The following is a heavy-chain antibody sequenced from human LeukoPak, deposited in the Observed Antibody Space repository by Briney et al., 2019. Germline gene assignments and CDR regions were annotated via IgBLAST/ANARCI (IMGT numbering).Heavy chain of an antibody. J-gene: IGHJ4*02. CDR1: GCTFDDYA. Sequence: GGSLRLTCAASGCTFDDYALNGVRQAPGKELEGVSLISGDGGSTYYADSVKGRFTISRDNSKNSLYLQMNSLRTEDTALYYCAKSPVYYYDSSGYLLYYFDYWGQGTLVTVSS. CDR2: ISGDGGST. D-gene: IGHD3-22*01. V-gene: IGHV3-43*02. CDR3: AKSPVYYYDSSGYLLYYFDY.